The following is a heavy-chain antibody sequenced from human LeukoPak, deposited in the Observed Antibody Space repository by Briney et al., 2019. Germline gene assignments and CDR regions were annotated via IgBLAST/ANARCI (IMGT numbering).Heavy chain of an antibody. CDR3: ARGFYSPHY. Sequence: PSETLSLTCTVSGGSISSDYWSWIRQPPGKGLEWIGYIYYSGRTYYNPSLKSRITISVDTSKNQFSLKLSSVTAADTAVYYCARGFYSPHYWGQRTLVSVSS. CDR1: GGSISSDY. J-gene: IGHJ4*02. D-gene: IGHD4-11*01. CDR2: IYYSGRT. V-gene: IGHV4-59*01.